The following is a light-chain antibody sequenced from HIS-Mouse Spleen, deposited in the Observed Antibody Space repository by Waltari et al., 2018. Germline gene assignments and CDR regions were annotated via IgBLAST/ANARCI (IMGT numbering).Light chain of an antibody. CDR1: SSDVGSYNF. CDR3: CSYAGSSTYV. CDR2: EGS. Sequence: QSALTQPASVSGSPGQSITLSCTGTSSDVGSYNFVSWDQEHPGKAPKLMIYEGSKRPSGVSNRFPGSKSGNTASLTISGLQAEDEADYYCCSYAGSSTYVFGTGTKVTVL. J-gene: IGLJ1*01. V-gene: IGLV2-23*01.